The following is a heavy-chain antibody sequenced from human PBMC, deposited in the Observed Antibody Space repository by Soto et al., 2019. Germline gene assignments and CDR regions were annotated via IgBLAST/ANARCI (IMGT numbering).Heavy chain of an antibody. CDR1: GFTFSSYW. Sequence: SLRLSCAASGFTFSSYWMHWVRQAPGKGLVWVSRINSDGSSTSYADSVKGRFTISRDNAKNTLYLQMNSLRAEDTAVYYCARMDYDFWSGYYILSPYYYYYGMDVWGQGTTVTVSS. D-gene: IGHD3-3*01. J-gene: IGHJ6*02. CDR2: INSDGSST. V-gene: IGHV3-74*01. CDR3: ARMDYDFWSGYYILSPYYYYYGMDV.